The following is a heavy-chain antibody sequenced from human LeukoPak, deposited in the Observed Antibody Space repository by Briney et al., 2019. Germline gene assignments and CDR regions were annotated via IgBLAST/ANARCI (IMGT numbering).Heavy chain of an antibody. CDR2: ISGSGGST. V-gene: IGHV3-23*01. J-gene: IGHJ6*03. CDR3: AKGASGVPAATRGDYYYYMDV. D-gene: IGHD2-2*01. CDR1: GFTFSSYA. Sequence: GGSLRLSCAASGFTFSSYAMSWVRQAPGKGLEWVSAISGSGGSTYYADSVKGRFTISRDNSKNTPYLQMNSLRAEDTAVYYCAKGASGVPAATRGDYYYYMDVWGKGTTVTVSS.